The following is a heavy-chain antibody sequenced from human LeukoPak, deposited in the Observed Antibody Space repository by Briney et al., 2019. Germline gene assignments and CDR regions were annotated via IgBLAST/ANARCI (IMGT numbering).Heavy chain of an antibody. CDR2: IFHSGST. J-gene: IGHJ4*02. D-gene: IGHD2-15*01. V-gene: IGHV4-38-2*01. CDR3: ARVRGLYCFDY. CDR1: GYSISSGYY. Sequence: PSETLPLTCAVSGYSISSGYYWGWIRQPPGKGLEWIGSIFHSGSTYYNPSLKSRVTISVDTSKNQFSLKLSSVTAADTAVYYCARVRGLYCFDYWGQGTLVTVSS.